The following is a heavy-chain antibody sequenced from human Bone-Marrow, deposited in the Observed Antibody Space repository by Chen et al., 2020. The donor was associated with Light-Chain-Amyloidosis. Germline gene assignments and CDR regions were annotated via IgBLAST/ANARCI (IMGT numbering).Heavy chain of an antibody. CDR3: ARRGPGYFDY. V-gene: IGHV4-30-4*01. CDR2: IYDSGTT. CDR1: GDSISSGDSY. J-gene: IGHJ4*02. Sequence: LQESGPGLVKPSPTLSLTCAVSGDSISSGDSYWNWIRQPPGKGLEWVGYIYDSGTTYYSPSLRGRVTISIDSSKNQFSLKLTSMTAADTAVYYCARRGPGYFDYWGQGTLVTVSS. D-gene: IGHD6-13*01.